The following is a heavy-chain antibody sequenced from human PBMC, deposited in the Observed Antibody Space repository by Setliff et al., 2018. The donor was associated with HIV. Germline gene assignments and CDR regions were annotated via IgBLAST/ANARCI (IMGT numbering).Heavy chain of an antibody. V-gene: IGHV4-59*11. CDR1: GGSISSHY. Sequence: PSETLSLTCTVPGGSISSHYWSWLRQPPGKGLEWIGSIHYSGSTNYNPSLKSRVTISVDTSKNQFSLKLSSVTAADTALYFCAREAYFFASGTYYFDSWGQGTLVTVSS. CDR3: AREAYFFASGTYYFDS. CDR2: IHYSGST. D-gene: IGHD3-10*01. J-gene: IGHJ4*02.